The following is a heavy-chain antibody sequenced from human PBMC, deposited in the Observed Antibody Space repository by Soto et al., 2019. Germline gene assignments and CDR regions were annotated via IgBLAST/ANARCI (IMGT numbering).Heavy chain of an antibody. D-gene: IGHD3-3*01. J-gene: IGHJ4*02. Sequence: SETLSLTCTVSGGSISSSSYYWGWIRQPPGKGLEWIGSIYYSGSTYYNPSLKSRVTISVDTSENQFSLKLSSVTAADTAVYYCARLDSLGVVIIDYWGQGTLVTVSS. CDR1: GGSISSSSYY. V-gene: IGHV4-39*01. CDR3: ARLDSLGVVIIDY. CDR2: IYYSGST.